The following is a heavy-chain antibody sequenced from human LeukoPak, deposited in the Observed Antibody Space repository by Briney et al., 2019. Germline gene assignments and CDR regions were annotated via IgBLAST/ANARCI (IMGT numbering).Heavy chain of an antibody. V-gene: IGHV3-30-3*01. CDR2: IPYDGSNK. Sequence: GGSLRLSCAASGFTFSSYAMHWVRQAPGKGLEWVAVIPYDGSNKYYADSVKGRFTISRDNSKNTLYLQMNSLRAEDTAVYYCARDEMATFDYWGQGTLVTVSS. J-gene: IGHJ4*02. CDR3: ARDEMATFDY. CDR1: GFTFSSYA. D-gene: IGHD5-24*01.